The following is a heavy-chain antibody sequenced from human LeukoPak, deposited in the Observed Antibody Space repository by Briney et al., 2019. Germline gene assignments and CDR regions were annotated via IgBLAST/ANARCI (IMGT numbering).Heavy chain of an antibody. V-gene: IGHV1-18*01. CDR1: GYTFTSYG. J-gene: IGHJ4*02. D-gene: IGHD4-17*01. Sequence: ASVEVACKAAGYTFTSYGISWVRQAPGQGLEGMGWISADNGNTNYGRKLQGRVTLTIDTSTSTAYMEQRSLGSDDTAVYYCARDWEMNTVTYFDYWGQGALVTVSS. CDR3: ARDWEMNTVTYFDY. CDR2: ISADNGNT.